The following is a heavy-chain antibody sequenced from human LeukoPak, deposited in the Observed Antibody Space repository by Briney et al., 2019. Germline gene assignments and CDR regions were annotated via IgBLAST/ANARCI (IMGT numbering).Heavy chain of an antibody. V-gene: IGHV3-74*01. CDR2: INSDGSST. CDR3: ARDDAGYSYDPRGWFDP. J-gene: IGHJ5*02. CDR1: GFTFSSYW. D-gene: IGHD5-18*01. Sequence: GGSLRLSCASSGFTFSSYWMHWVRQAPGKGLVWVSRINSDGSSTSYADSVKGRFTISRDNAKNTLYLQMNSLRAEDTAVYYCARDDAGYSYDPRGWFDPWGQGTLVTVSS.